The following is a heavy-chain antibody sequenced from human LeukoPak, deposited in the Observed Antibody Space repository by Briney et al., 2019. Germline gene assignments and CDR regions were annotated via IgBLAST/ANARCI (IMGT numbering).Heavy chain of an antibody. Sequence: QPGGSLRLSCAASGFTFSSYSMNWVRQAPGRGLEWVSVIYSGGSTYYADSVKGRFTISRDNSKNTLYLQMNSLRAEDTAVYYCARETYYYGSGIHPYYFDYWGQGTLVTVSS. CDR3: ARETYYYGSGIHPYYFDY. V-gene: IGHV3-53*01. CDR2: IYSGGST. D-gene: IGHD3-10*01. CDR1: GFTFSSYS. J-gene: IGHJ4*02.